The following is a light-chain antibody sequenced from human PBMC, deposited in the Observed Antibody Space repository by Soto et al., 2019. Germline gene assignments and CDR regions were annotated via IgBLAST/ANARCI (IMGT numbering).Light chain of an antibody. CDR1: SSDVGGYNY. V-gene: IGLV2-14*01. CDR2: DVS. Sequence: QSALTQPASVSGSPGQSITISCTGTSSDVGGYNYVSWYQQHPGKAPKLMIYDVSNRPSGVSNRFSGSKSGNTASLTISGLQAEDEADYYCSSYTRSSTRVFGGGTKHTVL. J-gene: IGLJ2*01. CDR3: SSYTRSSTRV.